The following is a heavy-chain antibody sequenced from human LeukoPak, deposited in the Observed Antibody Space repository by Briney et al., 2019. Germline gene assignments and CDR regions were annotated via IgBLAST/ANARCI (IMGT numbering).Heavy chain of an antibody. CDR2: IQNDGNNK. Sequence: PGGSLRLSCAASGFTFSSNGMHWVRQAPGKGLECVAFIQNDGNNKKYADSVKGRFTISRDNSKNTLYLQMNSLRAEDTAVYYCANSLEWLDVYFDYWGQGTLVTVSS. V-gene: IGHV3-30*02. CDR3: ANSLEWLDVYFDY. J-gene: IGHJ4*02. D-gene: IGHD3-3*01. CDR1: GFTFSSNG.